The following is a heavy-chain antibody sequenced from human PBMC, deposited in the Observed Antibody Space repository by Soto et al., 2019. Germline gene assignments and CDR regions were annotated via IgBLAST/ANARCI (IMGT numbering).Heavy chain of an antibody. V-gene: IGHV2-5*01. CDR2: IYWNDDK. CDR1: GFSLNTGGVG. CDR3: AHSLSHRSSWYLLSWFDP. J-gene: IGHJ5*02. Sequence: QITLKESGHTLVKPTQTLTLTCAFSGFSLNTGGVGVGWICQPPGKALEGLSLIYWNDDKRYSPCLKSRLTITKDTAKNHVVLTLTNMDPVNTATYYCAHSLSHRSSWYLLSWFDPWGQRTQVTVSS. D-gene: IGHD6-13*01.